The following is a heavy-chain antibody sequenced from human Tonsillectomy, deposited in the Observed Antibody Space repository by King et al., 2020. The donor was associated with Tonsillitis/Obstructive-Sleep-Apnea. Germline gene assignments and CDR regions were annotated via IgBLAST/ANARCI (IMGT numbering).Heavy chain of an antibody. CDR1: GLTFSNAW. Sequence: VQLVESGGGLVKPGGSLRLSCAASGLTFSNAWMSWVRQAPGKGLEWVGRIKSKTDGGTKDYAAPVKGRFTISRDDSKNTLYLQMNSLKTEDTAVYYCTTALYCSSTSCYRVGNSYYYYYYMDVWGKGTTVTVSS. V-gene: IGHV3-15*01. CDR2: IKSKTDGGTK. J-gene: IGHJ6*03. D-gene: IGHD2-2*01. CDR3: TTALYCSSTSCYRVGNSYYYYYYMDV.